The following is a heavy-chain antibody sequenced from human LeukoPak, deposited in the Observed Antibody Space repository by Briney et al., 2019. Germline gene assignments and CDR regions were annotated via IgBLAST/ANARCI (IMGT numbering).Heavy chain of an antibody. J-gene: IGHJ4*02. CDR1: GFTFSSYA. Sequence: GGSLRLSCAASGFTFSSYAMSWVRQAPGKGLEWVSSLCAGGEATYYAASVKGRFTISRDNSKSTLYLQMNSLRAEDTAVYYCAKDLTISASGPEYWGQGALVTVSS. CDR2: LCAGGEAT. V-gene: IGHV3-23*01. CDR3: AKDLTISASGPEY. D-gene: IGHD6-13*01.